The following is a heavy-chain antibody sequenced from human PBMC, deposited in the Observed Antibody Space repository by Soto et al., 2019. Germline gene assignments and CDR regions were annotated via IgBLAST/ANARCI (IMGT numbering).Heavy chain of an antibody. V-gene: IGHV4-4*02. J-gene: IGHJ6*02. D-gene: IGHD6-13*01. CDR2: IYHSGST. Sequence: NPSETLSLTCAVSGGSISSSNWWSWVRQPPGKGLEWIGEIYHSGSTNYNPSLKSRVTISVDKSKNQFSLKLSSVTAADTAVYYCARDRDISSWYYYSYGMDVWGQGTTVTVSS. CDR3: ARDRDISSWYYYSYGMDV. CDR1: GGSISSSNW.